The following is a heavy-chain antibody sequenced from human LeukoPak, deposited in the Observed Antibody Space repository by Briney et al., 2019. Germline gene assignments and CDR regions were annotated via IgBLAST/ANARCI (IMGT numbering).Heavy chain of an antibody. CDR1: GFTFSSYG. Sequence: PGRSLRLSCAASGFTFSSYGMHWVRQAPGEGLEWVAIMSYNGQITYYADSVKGRFTISRDNSQNMLYLQMNSLRVDDTSVYYCAKVQLERRELLPNFDSWGQGTLVTVSS. J-gene: IGHJ4*02. CDR2: MSYNGQIT. D-gene: IGHD1-1*01. V-gene: IGHV3-30*18. CDR3: AKVQLERRELLPNFDS.